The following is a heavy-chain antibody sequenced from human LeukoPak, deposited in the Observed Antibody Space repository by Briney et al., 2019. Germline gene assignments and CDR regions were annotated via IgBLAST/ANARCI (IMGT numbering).Heavy chain of an antibody. Sequence: ASVKVSCKASGYTFTSYDINWVRQATGQGLEWMGWMNPNSANTGYAQKFQGRVTIGRDTSKSTAYMELGSLRSGDTAVYYCARTLPGGVVDYWGQGTLVTVSS. D-gene: IGHD1-14*01. CDR2: MNPNSANT. J-gene: IGHJ4*02. CDR1: GYTFTSYD. V-gene: IGHV1-8*03. CDR3: ARTLPGGVVDY.